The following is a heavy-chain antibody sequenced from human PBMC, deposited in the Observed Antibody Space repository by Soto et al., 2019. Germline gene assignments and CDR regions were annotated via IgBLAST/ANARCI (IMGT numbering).Heavy chain of an antibody. D-gene: IGHD5-18*01. CDR1: GSIFSCYA. J-gene: IGHJ4*02. CDR2: ISSSGGST. V-gene: IGHV3-23*01. CDR3: LDSFFRGYRYGQLIY. Sequence: PXASVRLSCAACGSIFSCYAMSWVRRAPGKVLEWVSAISSSGGSTYYADPVEGGFVISRDNSKNTLYVQMSSLRAVVTAVYYCLDSFFRGYRYGQLIYWGQGALVNVSS.